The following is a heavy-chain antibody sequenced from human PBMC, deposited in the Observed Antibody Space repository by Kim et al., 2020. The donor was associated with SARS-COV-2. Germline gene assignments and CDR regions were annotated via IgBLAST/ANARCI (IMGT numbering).Heavy chain of an antibody. CDR1: GGSISNYY. CDR3: ARHASSAYYYGMDV. Sequence: SETLSLTCTVSGGSISNYYWNWIRQPPGKGLEWIGFINNYGSTLYNPSLTSRATMSVDASKNKFSLKLTSVTAADTAVYFCARHASSAYYYGMDVWGQGTTVTVSS. J-gene: IGHJ6*02. CDR2: INNYGST. V-gene: IGHV4-59*08. D-gene: IGHD6-6*01.